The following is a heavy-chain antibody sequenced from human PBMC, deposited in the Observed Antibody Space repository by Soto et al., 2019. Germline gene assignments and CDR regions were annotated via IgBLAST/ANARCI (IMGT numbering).Heavy chain of an antibody. D-gene: IGHD3-10*01. CDR3: ARDLVYYYGSGSQNWFDH. CDR2: IYHSGST. J-gene: IGHJ5*02. CDR1: GGSISSSNW. V-gene: IGHV4-4*02. Sequence: QVQLQESGPGLVKPSGTLSLTCAVSGGSISSSNWWSWVRQPPGKGLEWIGEIYHSGSTNYNPSLKSRVTISVDKSKNQFSLKLSSVTAADTAVYYCARDLVYYYGSGSQNWFDHWGQGTLVTVSS.